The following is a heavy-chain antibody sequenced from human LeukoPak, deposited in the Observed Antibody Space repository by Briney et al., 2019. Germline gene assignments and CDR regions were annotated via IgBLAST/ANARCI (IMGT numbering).Heavy chain of an antibody. D-gene: IGHD4-23*01. Sequence: PGGSLRLSCAASGFTFSAYWMSWVRQAPGKGPEWVANIKQDGSDKYYVDSVKGRFTISRDNAKNSLYLQMNSLRAEDTAMYYCARKTVVGSYFDYWGQGTPVTVSS. CDR2: IKQDGSDK. V-gene: IGHV3-7*03. CDR3: ARKTVVGSYFDY. CDR1: GFTFSAYW. J-gene: IGHJ4*02.